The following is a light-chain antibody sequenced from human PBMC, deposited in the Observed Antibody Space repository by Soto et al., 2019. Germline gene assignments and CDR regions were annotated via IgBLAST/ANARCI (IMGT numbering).Light chain of an antibody. J-gene: IGKJ3*01. CDR1: QSVSSN. CDR2: GAS. CDR3: QQYNNWPPLFS. V-gene: IGKV3-15*01. Sequence: IVMTQSPATLSVSPGERATLSCRARQSVSSNLAWYQQKPGQAPRLLIYGASTRATGIPARFSGSWSGTEFILTISSLQAEDFAVYYCQQYNNWPPLFSFGPGTKVDIK.